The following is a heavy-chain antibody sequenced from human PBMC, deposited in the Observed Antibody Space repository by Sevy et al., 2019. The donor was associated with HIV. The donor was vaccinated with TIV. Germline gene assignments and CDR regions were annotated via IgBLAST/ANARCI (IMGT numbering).Heavy chain of an antibody. V-gene: IGHV1-18*01. J-gene: IGHJ4*02. D-gene: IGHD3-3*01. CDR3: ARVYVSYDFWSGNDY. CDR2: ISAYNGNT. Sequence: ASVKVSCKASGYTFTSYGISWVRQAPGQGLEWMGWISAYNGNTNYAQKLQGRVTMTTDTSTSTAYMDLRSLRSDDTAVYYCARVYVSYDFWSGNDYWGQGTLVTVSS. CDR1: GYTFTSYG.